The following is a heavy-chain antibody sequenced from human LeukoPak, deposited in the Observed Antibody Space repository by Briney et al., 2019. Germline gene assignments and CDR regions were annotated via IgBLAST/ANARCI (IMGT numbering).Heavy chain of an antibody. Sequence: GGSLRLSCAASGFTFINYWMSWVRQAPGKGLEWVANMKQDGSVKYYVDSMKGRFTISRDNAKNSLYLQMSGLRAEDTAVYYCAKEPNWNLHYPHFDYWGQGTLVTVSS. CDR3: AKEPNWNLHYPHFDY. CDR2: MKQDGSVK. V-gene: IGHV3-7*03. J-gene: IGHJ4*02. D-gene: IGHD1-7*01. CDR1: GFTFINYW.